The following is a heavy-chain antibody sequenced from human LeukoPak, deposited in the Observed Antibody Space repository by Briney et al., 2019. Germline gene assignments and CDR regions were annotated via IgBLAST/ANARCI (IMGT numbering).Heavy chain of an antibody. D-gene: IGHD4-11*01. CDR2: IYYSGST. Sequence: PSETLSLTCTVSGGSISSYYWSWIRQPPGKGLEWIGDIYYSGSTNYNPSLKSRVTISVDTSKDQFSLKLSSVTAADTAVYYCARARLQQTSAPPYYYYYIDVWGKGTTVTVSS. CDR3: ARARLQQTSAPPYYYYYIDV. V-gene: IGHV4-59*01. CDR1: GGSISSYY. J-gene: IGHJ6*03.